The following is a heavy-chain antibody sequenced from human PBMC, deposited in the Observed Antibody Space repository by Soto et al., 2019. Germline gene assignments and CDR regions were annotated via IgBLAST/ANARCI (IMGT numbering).Heavy chain of an antibody. CDR2: ISSSSSYI. J-gene: IGHJ5*02. V-gene: IGHV3-21*01. D-gene: IGHD5-12*01. Sequence: GGSLRLSCAASGFTFSSYSMNWVRQAPGKGLEWVSSISSSSSYIYYADSVKGRLTISRDNAKNSLYLQMNSLRAEDTAVYYCARLGAADIVATIANWFDPWGQGTLVTVSS. CDR3: ARLGAADIVATIANWFDP. CDR1: GFTFSSYS.